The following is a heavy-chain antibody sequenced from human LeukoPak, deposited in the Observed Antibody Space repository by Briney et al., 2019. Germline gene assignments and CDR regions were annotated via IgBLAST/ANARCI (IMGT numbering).Heavy chain of an antibody. D-gene: IGHD1-1*01. CDR3: AKAGTTGIHHWFDP. CDR1: GYSISNDYY. J-gene: IGHJ5*02. V-gene: IGHV4-38-2*01. CDR2: IYHSGGS. Sequence: SETLSLTCVVSGYSISNDYYWGWIRQPPGKGLEWIGNIYHSGGSYYNPSRKSRVTILVDTSKNPFFLTLSSVTAADTAVYYCAKAGTTGIHHWFDPWGQGNLVTVSS.